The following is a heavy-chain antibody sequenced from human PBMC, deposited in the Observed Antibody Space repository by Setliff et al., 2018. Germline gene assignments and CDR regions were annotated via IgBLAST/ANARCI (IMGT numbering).Heavy chain of an antibody. D-gene: IGHD6-19*01. Sequence: GASVKVSCKASGYTFTTYYMHWVRQAPGQGLEWMGVINPNGGSTSYAQKFQGRVTMTSDTSTSTVYMDLSSLRSEDTAVYYCARAADYGSGPHYFDYWGQGTLVTVSS. V-gene: IGHV1-46*01. CDR3: ARAADYGSGPHYFDY. CDR1: GYTFTTYY. CDR2: INPNGGST. J-gene: IGHJ4*02.